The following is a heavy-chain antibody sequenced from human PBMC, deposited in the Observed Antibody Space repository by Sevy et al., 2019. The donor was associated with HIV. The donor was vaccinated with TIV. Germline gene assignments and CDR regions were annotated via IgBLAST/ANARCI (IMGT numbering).Heavy chain of an antibody. J-gene: IGHJ3*02. CDR3: VRTYDSTGYNNXRDGIFDI. D-gene: IGHD3-22*01. CDR2: IKDDGSEK. Sequence: GGSLRLSCAASGFTFSYYWMNWVRQAPGKGLEWVANIKDDGSEKYYVYSVKGRFSISRDNAKNNLYVQMHSLRVEDTAVYYCVRTYDSTGYNNXRDGIFDIWGQGTMVTVAS. V-gene: IGHV3-7*03. CDR1: GFTFSYYW.